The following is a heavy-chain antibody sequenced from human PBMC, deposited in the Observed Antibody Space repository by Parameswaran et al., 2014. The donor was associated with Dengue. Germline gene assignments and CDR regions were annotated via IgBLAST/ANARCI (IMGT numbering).Heavy chain of an antibody. D-gene: IGHD6-13*01. CDR3: ARDFFSDSSTWYDCFDP. V-gene: IGHV1-18*01. Sequence: WVRQAPGQGLEWMGWISAYNGKTNYAQKLQGRVTMTTDTSTSTAYMELRSLRSDDTAVYYCARDFFSDSSTWYDCFDPWGQGTLVTVSS. CDR2: ISAYNGKT. J-gene: IGHJ5*02.